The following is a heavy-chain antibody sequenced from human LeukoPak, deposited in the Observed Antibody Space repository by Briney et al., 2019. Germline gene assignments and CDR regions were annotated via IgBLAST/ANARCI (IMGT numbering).Heavy chain of an antibody. CDR3: AKDTLGLWFGELRGEAYFDY. D-gene: IGHD3-10*01. CDR1: GFTFSSYG. J-gene: IGHJ4*02. CDR2: ISYDGSNK. Sequence: GGSLRLSCAASGFTFSSYGMHWVRQAPGKGLEWVAVISYDGSNKYYADSVKGRFTISRDNSKNTLYLQMNSLRAEDTAVYYCAKDTLGLWFGELRGEAYFDYWGQGTLVTASS. V-gene: IGHV3-30*18.